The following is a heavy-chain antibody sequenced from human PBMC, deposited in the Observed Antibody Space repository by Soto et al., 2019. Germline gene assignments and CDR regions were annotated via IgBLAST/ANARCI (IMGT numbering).Heavy chain of an antibody. CDR3: ARDLGYCSSTSCYNYYYGMDV. J-gene: IGHJ6*02. CDR1: GGTFSSYA. V-gene: IGHV1-69*13. CDR2: IIPIFGTA. D-gene: IGHD2-2*02. Sequence: WASVKVSCKASGGTFSSYAISWVRQAPGQGLEWMGGIIPIFGTANYAQKFQGRVTITADESTSTAYMELSSLRSEDTAVYYCARDLGYCSSTSCYNYYYGMDVWGQGTTVTVSS.